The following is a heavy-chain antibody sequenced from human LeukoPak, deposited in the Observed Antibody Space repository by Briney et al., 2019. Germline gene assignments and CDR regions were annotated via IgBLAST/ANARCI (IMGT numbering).Heavy chain of an antibody. D-gene: IGHD3-3*01. CDR1: GGFISSGGYY. CDR2: IYYSGST. CDR3: ARVGYYDFWSGYYPYYFDY. Sequence: SETLSLTCTVSGGFISSGGYYWSWIRQHPGKGLEWIGYIYYSGSTYYNPSLKSRVTISVDTSKNQFSLKLSSVTAADTAVYYCARVGYYDFWSGYYPYYFDYWGQGTLVTVSS. V-gene: IGHV4-31*03. J-gene: IGHJ4*02.